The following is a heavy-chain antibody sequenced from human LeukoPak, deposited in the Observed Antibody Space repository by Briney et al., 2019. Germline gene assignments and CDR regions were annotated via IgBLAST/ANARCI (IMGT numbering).Heavy chain of an antibody. CDR3: ARATTYDILTGYFDY. CDR2: ISSSSSYI. V-gene: IGHV3-21*01. J-gene: IGHJ4*02. CDR1: GFTFSRYS. Sequence: PGGSLRLSCAASGFTFSRYSMNWVRQAPGKGLEWVSCISSSSSYIYYAESVKGRFTMSRDNAKNSLYLQMNSLRAEDTAVYYCARATTYDILTGYFDYWGQGTLVTVSS. D-gene: IGHD3-9*01.